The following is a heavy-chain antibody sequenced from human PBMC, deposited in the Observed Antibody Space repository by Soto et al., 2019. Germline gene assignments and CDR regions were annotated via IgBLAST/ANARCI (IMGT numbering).Heavy chain of an antibody. CDR2: ITSSSSYI. D-gene: IGHD1-1*01. J-gene: IGHJ3*02. CDR1: GFTFSSYT. Sequence: GGSLRLSCAASGFTFSSYTMNWVRQAPGKGLEWVSSITSSSSYIYYADSVKGRFTISRDNAKNSLYLQMNSLRAEDTAVYYCAREQHLRATFDIWGQGTMVTVSS. CDR3: AREQHLRATFDI. V-gene: IGHV3-21*01.